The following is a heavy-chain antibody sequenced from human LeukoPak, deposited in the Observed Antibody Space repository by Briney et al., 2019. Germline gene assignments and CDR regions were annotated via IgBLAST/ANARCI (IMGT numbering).Heavy chain of an antibody. V-gene: IGHV4-34*01. CDR2: INHSGST. Sequence: KPSETLSLTCAVYGGSFSGYYWSWIRQPPGKGLEWIGEINHSGSTNYNPSLKSRVTISVDTSKNQLSLKLSSVTAADTAVYYCARSGIEDIVLMVYAHFDYWGQGTLVTVSS. CDR3: ARSGIEDIVLMVYAHFDY. J-gene: IGHJ4*02. D-gene: IGHD2-8*01. CDR1: GGSFSGYY.